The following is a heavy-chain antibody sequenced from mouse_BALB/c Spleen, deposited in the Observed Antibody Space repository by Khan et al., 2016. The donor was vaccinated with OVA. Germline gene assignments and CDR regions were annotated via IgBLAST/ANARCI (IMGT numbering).Heavy chain of an antibody. Sequence: EVQLQESGPGLVKPSQSLSLTCTVTGYSITSDYAWNWIRQFPGNKLEWMGYISYSNSTNYNPSLKSRISITRDTSKNQFFLQLNSVTTEDTATYYCSRYLVYYGRGYFDVWGAGTTVTVSS. CDR3: SRYLVYYGRGYFDV. CDR1: GYSITSDYA. D-gene: IGHD1-1*01. J-gene: IGHJ1*01. V-gene: IGHV3-2*02. CDR2: ISYSNST.